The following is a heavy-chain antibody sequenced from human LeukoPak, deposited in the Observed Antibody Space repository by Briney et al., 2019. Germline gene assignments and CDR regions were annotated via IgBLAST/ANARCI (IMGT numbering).Heavy chain of an antibody. CDR3: ARETRVRWTDY. J-gene: IGHJ4*02. CDR1: GFTFSSYA. D-gene: IGHD5-24*01. V-gene: IGHV3-48*04. CDR2: ISSSGTTI. Sequence: GGFLRLSCVVSGFTFSSYAMSWVRQAPGKGLEWLSYISSSGTTIYYADSVKGRFTISRDNAKNSLYLQMNSLRAEDTAVYYCARETRVRWTDYWGQGILVTVSS.